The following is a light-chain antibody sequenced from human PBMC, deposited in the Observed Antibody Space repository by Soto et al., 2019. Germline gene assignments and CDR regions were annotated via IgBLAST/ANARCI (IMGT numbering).Light chain of an antibody. CDR2: GAS. V-gene: IGKV3-20*01. Sequence: EIVLTQSPGTLSLSPGERATLSCRASQSVSSSYLAWYQQKPGQAPRLLTYGASSRATDIPDRFSVSGSGTDFTLTISRLEPEDCAVYYCQQYGSSPYTVGRGTKLEIK. J-gene: IGKJ2*01. CDR1: QSVSSSY. CDR3: QQYGSSPYT.